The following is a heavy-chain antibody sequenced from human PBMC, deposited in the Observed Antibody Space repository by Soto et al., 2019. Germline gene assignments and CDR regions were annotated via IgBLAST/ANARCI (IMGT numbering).Heavy chain of an antibody. V-gene: IGHV1-69*09. CDR2: INPASQLR. J-gene: IGHJ4*02. Sequence: QVQLLQSGTEVKRPGSSVKVSCRASGVSFNSYGFAWVRQAPGRRLEWVGKINPASQLRNYQQSLQGRVTITADTSTRTAYMELSGLTSEDTAVYYCVRMKLARLDHWGQGTRVTVS. CDR1: GVSFNSYG. CDR3: VRMKLARLDH.